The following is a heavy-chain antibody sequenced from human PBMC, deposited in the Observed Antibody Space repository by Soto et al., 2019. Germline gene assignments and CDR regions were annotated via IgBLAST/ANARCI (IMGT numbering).Heavy chain of an antibody. V-gene: IGHV3-23*01. Sequence: GGSLRLSCAASGFTFSSYAMTWVRQAPGKGLEWVAGISGSGGSTYYADSVKGRFTISRDSSKKTLYVQMNSLRAEDTAVYYCARDLRGYTYGYYFDERGQGIVVTVSS. CDR1: GFTFSSYA. J-gene: IGHJ4*02. CDR2: ISGSGGST. CDR3: ARDLRGYTYGYYFDE. D-gene: IGHD5-18*01.